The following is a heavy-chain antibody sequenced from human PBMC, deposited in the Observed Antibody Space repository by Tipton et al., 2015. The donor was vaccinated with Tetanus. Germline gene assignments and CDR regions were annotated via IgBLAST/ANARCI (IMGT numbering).Heavy chain of an antibody. CDR1: GSSMSSYY. Sequence: TLSLTCSVSGSSMSSYYWSWIRQTPGKRLEWIAYITYSASTKFNPSLRSRVTMSLQASKNEFSLRLGSVTAADTAVYFCARDRRDFAYDSRGFYSPLYYFDNWGQGLRVTVSS. D-gene: IGHD3-22*01. CDR2: ITYSAST. J-gene: IGHJ4*02. CDR3: ARDRRDFAYDSRGFYSPLYYFDN. V-gene: IGHV4-59*13.